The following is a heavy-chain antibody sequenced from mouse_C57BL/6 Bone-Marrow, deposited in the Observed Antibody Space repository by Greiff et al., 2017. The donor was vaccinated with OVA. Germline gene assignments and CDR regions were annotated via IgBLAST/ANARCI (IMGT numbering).Heavy chain of an antibody. CDR1: GYTFTSYW. CDR3: ARSEAYMGNYLYYFDY. V-gene: IGHV1-61*01. CDR2: IYPSDSET. D-gene: IGHD2-1*01. Sequence: QVQLKQPGAELVRPGSSVKLSCKASGYTFTSYWMDWVKQRPGQGLEWIGNIYPSDSETHYNQKFKDKATLTVDKSSSTAYMQLSSLTSEDSAVYYCARSEAYMGNYLYYFDYWGQGTTLTVSS. J-gene: IGHJ2*01.